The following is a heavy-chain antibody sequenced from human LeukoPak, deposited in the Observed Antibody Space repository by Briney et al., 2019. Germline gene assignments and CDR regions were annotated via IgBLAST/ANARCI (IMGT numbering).Heavy chain of an antibody. Sequence: GGSLRLSCAASGFSFSTYSMDWVRQAPGKGLEWVSSISSGSDYIYHADSVKCRFTISRDNAKNSLYLQMNSLRAEDTAVYYCARDPGGGDFPFEYWGQGTQVTVSS. CDR1: GFSFSTYS. J-gene: IGHJ4*02. D-gene: IGHD2-21*02. V-gene: IGHV3-21*01. CDR3: ARDPGGGDFPFEY. CDR2: ISSGSDYI.